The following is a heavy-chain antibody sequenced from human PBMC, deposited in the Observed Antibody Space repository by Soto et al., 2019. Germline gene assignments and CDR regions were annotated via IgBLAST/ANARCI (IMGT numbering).Heavy chain of an antibody. V-gene: IGHV3-74*01. D-gene: IGHD5-12*01. J-gene: IGHJ6*02. CDR3: ARDLGFVVIVATIRRYYCSVMEF. CDR2: INSDGSST. Sequence: GKGLVWVSLINSDGSSTSYADSVKGRFTISRDNAKNTLYLQMNSLRAEDTAVYYCARDLGFVVIVATIRRYYCSVMEFRGQ.